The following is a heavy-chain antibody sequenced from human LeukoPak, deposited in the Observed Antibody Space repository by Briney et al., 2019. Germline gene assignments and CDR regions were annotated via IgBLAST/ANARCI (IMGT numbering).Heavy chain of an antibody. J-gene: IGHJ5*02. V-gene: IGHV3-15*01. CDR2: IKRKTDDGTT. CDR3: TTDLSAGGYCSSTSCYMLDP. Sequence: GGSLRLSCAASGYTFSNAWMSWVRQAPGKGLEWVGRIKRKTDDGTTDYAAPVKGRFTISRDDSKNTLYLQMNSLKTEDTAVYYCTTDLSAGGYCSSTSCYMLDPWGQGTLVTVSS. D-gene: IGHD2-2*02. CDR1: GYTFSNAW.